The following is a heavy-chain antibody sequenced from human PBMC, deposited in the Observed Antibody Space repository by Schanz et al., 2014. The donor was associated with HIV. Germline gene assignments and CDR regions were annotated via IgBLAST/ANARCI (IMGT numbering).Heavy chain of an antibody. CDR1: GFTFSDHY. V-gene: IGHV3-72*01. CDR3: RGYRFYYDVDF. CDR2: SRVKSDSYAT. D-gene: IGHD5-18*01. Sequence: EVHLVESGGGLVQPGGSLRLSCAASGFTFSDHYMDWVRQAPGKGLEWVARSRVKSDSYATEYAASVTGRFTISRDDSKNSVYLQMNSLNIEDTAVYYCRGYRFYYDVDFWGQGTAVTVSS. J-gene: IGHJ6*02.